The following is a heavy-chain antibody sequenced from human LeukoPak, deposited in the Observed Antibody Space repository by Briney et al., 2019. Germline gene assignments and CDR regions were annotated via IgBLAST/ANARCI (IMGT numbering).Heavy chain of an antibody. V-gene: IGHV3-53*01. CDR3: STSGQHWDVFDY. D-gene: IGHD1-1*01. J-gene: IGHJ4*02. CDR1: GFSVSSSF. CDR2: IYSIGST. Sequence: SGGSLRLSCAASGFSVSSSFMSWVRQAPGKGLEWVSVIYSIGSTFYADSVKGRFTISRDNSKNTLYLHMNSLRAEDTAVYYCSTSGQHWDVFDYWGQGTLVTVSS.